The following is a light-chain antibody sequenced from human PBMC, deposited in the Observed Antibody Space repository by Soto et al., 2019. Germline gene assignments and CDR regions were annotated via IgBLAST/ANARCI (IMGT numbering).Light chain of an antibody. Sequence: DIQVTQSPSSLSASVGDTATITCRASQSISNYLNWYQQKPGKAPRLLIYAASSLQSGVPSRFSGSGSGTDFTLTISSLQPEDFATYYCQQSYSTLDYTFGQGTKVDIK. CDR1: QSISNY. CDR3: QQSYSTLDYT. V-gene: IGKV1-39*01. CDR2: AAS. J-gene: IGKJ2*01.